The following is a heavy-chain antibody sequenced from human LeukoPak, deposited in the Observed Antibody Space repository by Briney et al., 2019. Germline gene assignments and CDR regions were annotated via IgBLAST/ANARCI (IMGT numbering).Heavy chain of an antibody. D-gene: IGHD5-18*01. J-gene: IGHJ4*02. CDR3: ARGSMVTIRMVDY. CDR1: GYTFTGYY. CDR2: INPNSGGT. V-gene: IGHV1-2*02. Sequence: ASVKVSCKASGYTFTGYYMHWVRQAPGQGLEWMGWINPNSGGTNYAQKFQGRVTMTRDTSISTACMELSRLGSDDTAVYYCARGSMVTIRMVDYWGQRTLVTVSS.